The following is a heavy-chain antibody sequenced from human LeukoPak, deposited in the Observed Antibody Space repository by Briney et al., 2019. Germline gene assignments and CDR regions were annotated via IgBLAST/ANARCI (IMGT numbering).Heavy chain of an antibody. CDR1: GGSKRRYY. CDR3: ARESASGWYRVLDY. J-gene: IGHJ4*02. D-gene: IGHD6-19*01. Sequence: SETLSLLCTVSGGSKRRYYWMWIRQPPGKGLEGIVDIDDTGRRKDNPSLKSRVTISVDMSKNQFSLKLRSVTAADTGVYYCARESASGWYRVLDYWGQGTLVTVSS. CDR2: IDDTGRR. V-gene: IGHV4-59*01.